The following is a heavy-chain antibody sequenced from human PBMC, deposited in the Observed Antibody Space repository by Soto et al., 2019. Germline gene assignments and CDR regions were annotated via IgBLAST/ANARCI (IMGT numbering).Heavy chain of an antibody. D-gene: IGHD6-19*01. Sequence: SETLSLTCTVSGGSISSYYWSWIRQPAGKGLEWIGRIYTSGSTNYNPSPKSRVTMSVDTSKNQFSLKLSSVTAADTAVYYCARGSGSGWYMYYFDYWGQGTLVTVSS. CDR1: GGSISSYY. V-gene: IGHV4-4*07. J-gene: IGHJ4*02. CDR3: ARGSGSGWYMYYFDY. CDR2: IYTSGST.